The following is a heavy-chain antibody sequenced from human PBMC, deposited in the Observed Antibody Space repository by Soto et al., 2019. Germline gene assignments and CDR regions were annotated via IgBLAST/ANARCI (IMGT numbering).Heavy chain of an antibody. CDR3: ARRSCTNGVCYNGYYYYYYMDV. D-gene: IGHD2-8*01. J-gene: IGHJ6*03. Sequence: PSETLSLTCAVYGGSFSGYYWSWIRQPPGKGLEWIGEINHSGSTNYNPSLKSRVTISVDTSKNQFSLKLSSVTAADTAVYYCARRSCTNGVCYNGYYYYYYMDVRGKGTTVTVSS. CDR2: INHSGST. V-gene: IGHV4-34*01. CDR1: GGSFSGYY.